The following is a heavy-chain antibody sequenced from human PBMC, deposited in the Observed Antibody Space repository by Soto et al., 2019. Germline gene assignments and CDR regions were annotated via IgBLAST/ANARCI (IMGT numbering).Heavy chain of an antibody. D-gene: IGHD1-1*01. CDR1: GGSISSSSYY. J-gene: IGHJ6*03. Sequence: SETLSLTCTVSGGSISSSSYYWGWIRQPPGKGLEWIGSIYYSGSTYYNPSLKSRVTISVDTSKNQFSLRLSSVTAADTAVYYCARQLEPRGRYYYYYMDVWGKGTTVTVSS. CDR3: ARQLEPRGRYYYYYMDV. V-gene: IGHV4-39*01. CDR2: IYYSGST.